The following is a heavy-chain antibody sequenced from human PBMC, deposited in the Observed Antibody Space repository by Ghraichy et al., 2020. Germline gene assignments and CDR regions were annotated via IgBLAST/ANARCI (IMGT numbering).Heavy chain of an antibody. CDR3: ARDDKPTYNYYGMDV. V-gene: IGHV1-18*01. CDR1: GYTFTSYG. D-gene: IGHD2-2*02. CDR2: ISAYNGNT. J-gene: IGHJ6*02. Sequence: ASVKVSCKASGYTFTSYGISWVRQAPGQGLEWMGWISAYNGNTNYAQKVQGRVTMTTDTSTSTAYMELRSLRSDDTAVYYCARDDKPTYNYYGMDVWGQGTTVTVSS.